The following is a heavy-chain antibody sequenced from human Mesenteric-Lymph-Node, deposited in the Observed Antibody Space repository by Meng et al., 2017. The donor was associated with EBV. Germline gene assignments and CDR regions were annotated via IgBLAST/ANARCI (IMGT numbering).Heavy chain of an antibody. V-gene: IGHV1-2*06. CDR2: INPNTGAT. CDR1: RYTLTNDY. CDR3: TRPTTPDGDPSGY. J-gene: IGHJ4*02. D-gene: IGHD4-17*01. Sequence: QEQLLQAVAEVKKPGASVKCSCKATRYTLTNDYMNWVRQAPGQGLEWMGLINPNTGATDYAQRFQGRVTVTVDTSISTGYMELSSLRPDDTAVYYCTRPTTPDGDPSGYWGRGTLVTVSS.